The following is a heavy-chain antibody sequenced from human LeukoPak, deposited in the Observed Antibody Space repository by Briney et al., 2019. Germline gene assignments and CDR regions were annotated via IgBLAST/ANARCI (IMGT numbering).Heavy chain of an antibody. Sequence: GASLKISCNGSGYSFTSYCIAWVRQMPGKGLEWVGIICPGDSETRDSPSFQGEVTISADKSISTAYPQWSSLKASDTAVYFCARRGSGWYNDFWGQGTLVTVSS. V-gene: IGHV5-51*01. CDR3: ARRGSGWYNDF. CDR1: GYSFTSYC. CDR2: ICPGDSET. J-gene: IGHJ4*02. D-gene: IGHD6-13*01.